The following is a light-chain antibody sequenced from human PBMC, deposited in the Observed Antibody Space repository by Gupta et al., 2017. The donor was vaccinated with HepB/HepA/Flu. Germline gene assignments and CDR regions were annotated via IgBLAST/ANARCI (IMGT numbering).Light chain of an antibody. V-gene: IGLV3-1*01. Sequence: SYELTPTSSVSVSPGQTASITCSGDKLGDKYACWYQQKPGQSPVLVIYQDSKRPSGIPERFSGSNSGNTATLTISGTQAMDEADYYCQAWDSSTVVFGGGTKLTVL. CDR1: KLGDKY. J-gene: IGLJ2*01. CDR3: QAWDSSTVV. CDR2: QDS.